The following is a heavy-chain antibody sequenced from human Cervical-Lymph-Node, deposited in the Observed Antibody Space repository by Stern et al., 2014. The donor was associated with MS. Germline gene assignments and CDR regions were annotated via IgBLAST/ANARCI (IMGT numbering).Heavy chain of an antibody. D-gene: IGHD2-21*02. Sequence: QVQLQPWGAGLLKPSETLSLTCAVYGGSFSGYYWSWIRQPPGKGLEWIGEINHSGSTNYNPSLKSRVTISVDTSKNQFSLKLSSVTAADTAVYYCARGIIGLLDYWGQGTLVTVSS. CDR1: GGSFSGYY. CDR2: INHSGST. J-gene: IGHJ4*02. V-gene: IGHV4-34*01. CDR3: ARGIIGLLDY.